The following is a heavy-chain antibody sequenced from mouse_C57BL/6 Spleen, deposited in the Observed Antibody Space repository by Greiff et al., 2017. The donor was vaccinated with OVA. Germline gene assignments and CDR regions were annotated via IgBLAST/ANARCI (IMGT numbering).Heavy chain of an antibody. V-gene: IGHV1-64*01. CDR2: IHPNSGST. J-gene: IGHJ4*01. Sequence: QVQLQQPGAELVKPGASVKLSCKASGYTFTSYWMHWVKQRPGQGLEWIGMIHPNSGSTNYNERFKSKATLTVEKSSSTAYMQLGSLTSEDSAVYYCATHAMDYWGQGTSVTVSS. CDR1: GYTFTSYW. CDR3: ATHAMDY.